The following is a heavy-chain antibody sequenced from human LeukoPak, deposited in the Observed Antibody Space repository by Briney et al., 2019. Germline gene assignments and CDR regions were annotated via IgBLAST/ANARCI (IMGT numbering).Heavy chain of an antibody. J-gene: IGHJ5*02. D-gene: IGHD3-3*01. CDR3: ARGSRITIFGVVIIGFDP. V-gene: IGHV1-8*01. CDR2: MNPNSGNT. CDR1: GYTFTSYD. Sequence: GASVKVSCKASGYTFTSYDINWVRQATGQGLEWIGWMNPNSGNTGYAQKFQGRVTMTRNTSISTAYMELSSLRSEDTAVYYCARGSRITIFGVVIIGFDPWGQGTLVTVSS.